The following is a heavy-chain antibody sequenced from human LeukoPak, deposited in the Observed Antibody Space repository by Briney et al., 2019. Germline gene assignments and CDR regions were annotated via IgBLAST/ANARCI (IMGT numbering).Heavy chain of an antibody. J-gene: IGHJ4*02. CDR3: ARHWETSSWYVDY. Sequence: SETLSLTCTVSGGSISSSGYYWGWIRQPPGKGLEWIGSIYYSGSTYYNPSLKSRVTISVDTSKNQFSLKLSSVTAADTAVYYCARHWETSSWYVDYWGQGTLVTVSS. CDR2: IYYSGST. CDR1: GGSISSSGYY. V-gene: IGHV4-39*01. D-gene: IGHD6-13*01.